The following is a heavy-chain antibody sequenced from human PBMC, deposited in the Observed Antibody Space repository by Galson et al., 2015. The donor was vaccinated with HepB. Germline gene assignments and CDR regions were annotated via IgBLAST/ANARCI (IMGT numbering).Heavy chain of an antibody. CDR1: GYTFTSYA. CDR2: INTNTGNP. V-gene: IGHV7-4-1*02. Sequence: SVKASCKASGYTFTSYAMNWVRQAPGQGLEWMGWINTNTGNPTYAQGFTGRFVFSLDTSVSTAYLQISSLKAEDTAVYYCARDNLYDFWSGYSEHAIDYWGQGTLVTVSS. J-gene: IGHJ4*02. CDR3: ARDNLYDFWSGYSEHAIDY. D-gene: IGHD3-3*01.